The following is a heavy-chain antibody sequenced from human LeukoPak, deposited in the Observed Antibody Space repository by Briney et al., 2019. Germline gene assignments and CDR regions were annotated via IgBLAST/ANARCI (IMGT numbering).Heavy chain of an antibody. D-gene: IGHD6-19*01. J-gene: IGHJ4*02. CDR1: GYTFTGYY. Sequence: ASVKVSCKASGYTFTGYYIHWVRQAPGQGLEWMGWINPNSGDTNYAQKFQGRVTMTRDTSISTAYMELNSLRAEDTAVYYCAKDRIAVAGTSVDYWGQGTLVTVSS. CDR2: INPNSGDT. CDR3: AKDRIAVAGTSVDY. V-gene: IGHV1-2*02.